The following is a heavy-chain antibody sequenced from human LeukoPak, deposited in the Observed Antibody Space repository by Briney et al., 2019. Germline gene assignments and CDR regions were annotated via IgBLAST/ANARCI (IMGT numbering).Heavy chain of an antibody. CDR3: ARASAIVPFYFDY. V-gene: IGHV1-69*04. CDR1: GGTFSSYA. D-gene: IGHD1-26*01. CDR2: IIPILGVA. J-gene: IGHJ4*02. Sequence: GSSVKVSCKASGGTFSSYAISWVRQAPGQGLEWMGRIIPILGVANYAQKFQGRVTITADKSTGTAYMELSSLRSEDTAVYYCARASAIVPFYFDYWGQGTLVTVSS.